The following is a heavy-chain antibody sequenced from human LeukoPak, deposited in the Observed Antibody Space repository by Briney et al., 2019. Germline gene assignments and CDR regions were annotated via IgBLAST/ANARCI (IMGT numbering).Heavy chain of an antibody. V-gene: IGHV4-4*07. CDR2: IYSSGTT. CDR3: ARAEGSGSGAYTLDY. J-gene: IGHJ4*02. D-gene: IGHD3-10*01. Sequence: PSQTLSLTCTVSGGSTINYFRSWIRQPAGKGLEWIGHIYSSGTTHYNPSLNNRVTISLDASTSQFSLPLNSVTAADTAVYFCARAEGSGSGAYTLDYWGQGILVTVSS. CDR1: GGSTINYF.